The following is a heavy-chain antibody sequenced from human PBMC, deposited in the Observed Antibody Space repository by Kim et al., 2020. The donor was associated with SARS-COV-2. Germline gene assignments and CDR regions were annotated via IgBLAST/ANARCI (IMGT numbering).Heavy chain of an antibody. CDR2: IYYSGST. V-gene: IGHV4-39*01. Sequence: SETLSLTCTVSGGSISSSSYYWGWIRQPPGKGLEWIGSIYYSGSTYYNPSLKSRVTISVDTSKNQFSLKLSSVTAADTAVYYCATTTYDCWSGLNYYDSRHFDYWPQDTLVTVS. D-gene: IGHD3-22*01. J-gene: IGHJ4*02. CDR1: GGSISSSSYY. CDR3: ATTTYDCWSGLNYYDSRHFDY.